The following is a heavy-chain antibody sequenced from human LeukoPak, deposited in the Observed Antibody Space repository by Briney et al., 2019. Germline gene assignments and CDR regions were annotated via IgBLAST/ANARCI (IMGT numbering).Heavy chain of an antibody. D-gene: IGHD2-2*01. V-gene: IGHV3-23*01. CDR2: ISGPVGST. CDR3: AKSPARASPARFDY. CDR1: GFTFSSYV. Sequence: GGSLRLSCVGSGFTFSSYVLAWVRQAPGKGLDLVSYISGPVGSTYNADSLQGRFTISIDNSKNKLYLQMNSLRAEDTAIYYCAKSPARASPARFDYWGQGPQVTVSS. J-gene: IGHJ4*02.